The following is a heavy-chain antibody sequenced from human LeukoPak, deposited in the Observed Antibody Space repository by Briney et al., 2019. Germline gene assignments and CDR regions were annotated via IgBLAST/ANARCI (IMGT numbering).Heavy chain of an antibody. V-gene: IGHV3-23*01. CDR1: GFTFSSYA. CDR3: AKDVRITIFGVVIRYFDY. D-gene: IGHD3-3*01. Sequence: GASLRLSCAASGFTFSSYAMSWVRQAPGKGLEWVSAISGSGGSTYYADSVKGRLTISRDNSKNTLYLQMNSLRAEDTAVYYCAKDVRITIFGVVIRYFDYWGQGTLVTVSS. CDR2: ISGSGGST. J-gene: IGHJ4*02.